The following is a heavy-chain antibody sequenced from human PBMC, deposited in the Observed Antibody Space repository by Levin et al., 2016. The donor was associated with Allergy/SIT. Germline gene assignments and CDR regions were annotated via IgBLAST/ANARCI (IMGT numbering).Heavy chain of an antibody. V-gene: IGHV4-34*01. D-gene: IGHD6-13*01. CDR1: GGSFSGYY. CDR3: ALTAGLADPISNWFDP. Sequence: SETLSLTCAVYGGSFSGYYWSWIRQPPGKGLEWIGEINHSGSTNYNPSLKSRVTISVDTSKNQFSLKLSSVTAADTAVYYCALTAGLADPISNWFDPWGQGTLVTVSS. J-gene: IGHJ5*02. CDR2: INHSGST.